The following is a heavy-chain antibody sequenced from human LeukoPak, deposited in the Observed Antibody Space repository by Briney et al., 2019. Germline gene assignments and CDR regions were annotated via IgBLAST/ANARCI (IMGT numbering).Heavy chain of an antibody. CDR2: IYYSGST. D-gene: IGHD7-27*01. J-gene: IGHJ4*02. Sequence: SETLSLTCTVSGGSISSYYWSWIRQPPGKGLEWIGYIYYSGSTNYNPSLKSRVTISVDTSKNQFSLKLSSVTAADTAVYYCARSPSWGFDYWGQGTLVTVSS. CDR3: ARSPSWGFDY. CDR1: GGSISSYY. V-gene: IGHV4-59*01.